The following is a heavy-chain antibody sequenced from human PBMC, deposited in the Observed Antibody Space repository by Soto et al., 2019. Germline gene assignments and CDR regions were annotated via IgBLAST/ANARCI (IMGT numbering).Heavy chain of an antibody. CDR2: IYYSGST. J-gene: IGHJ6*02. CDR1: GDSISKGAYY. Sequence: SETLSLTCTVSGDSISKGAYYWSWIRQHPGKGLEWVGCIYYSGSTFYNPSLKSRLTISVDTSKNQFSLKLSSVTAADTAVYYCATEGMGPYYGMDVWGQGTTVTVSS. CDR3: ATEGMGPYYGMDV. V-gene: IGHV4-30-4*01. D-gene: IGHD6-13*01.